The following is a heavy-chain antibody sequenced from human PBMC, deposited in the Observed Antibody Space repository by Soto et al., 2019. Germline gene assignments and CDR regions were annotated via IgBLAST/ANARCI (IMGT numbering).Heavy chain of an antibody. D-gene: IGHD3-10*01. J-gene: IGHJ6*02. V-gene: IGHV4-38-2*02. CDR2: IYYSGST. CDR3: ARDWVQRTGDYYYYGMDV. Sequence: PSETLSLTCAVSGDSISRGYYWAWIRQPPGKGQEWIGSIYYSGSTYYNPSLKSRVTISVDTSKNQFSLKLSSVTAADTAVYYCARDWVQRTGDYYYYGMDVWGQGTTVTVSS. CDR1: GDSISRGYY.